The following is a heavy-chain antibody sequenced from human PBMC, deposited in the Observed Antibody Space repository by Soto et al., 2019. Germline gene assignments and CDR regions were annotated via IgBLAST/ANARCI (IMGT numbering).Heavy chain of an antibody. Sequence: QVQLQESGPGLVRPSQTLSLTCTVSGGSISGEYYHWNWIRQAPGKGLEWIGYIHDSGSVQYNPSLQSRLTMSVDTSKNVFSLNLSAVTAADTAVYFCVREDDGGDRDYYGLDVWGQGTTVTVSS. CDR2: IHDSGSV. CDR3: VREDDGGDRDYYGLDV. J-gene: IGHJ6*02. D-gene: IGHD2-21*02. V-gene: IGHV4-30-4*01. CDR1: GGSISGEYYH.